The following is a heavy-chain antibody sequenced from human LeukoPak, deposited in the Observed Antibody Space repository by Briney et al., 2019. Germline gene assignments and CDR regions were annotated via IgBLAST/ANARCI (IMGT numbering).Heavy chain of an antibody. V-gene: IGHV3-21*01. CDR1: GFTFSSYS. CDR2: ISSSSSYI. D-gene: IGHD1-26*01. Sequence: GGSLRLSCAASGFTFSSYSMNWVRQAPGKGLEWVSSISSSSSYIYYADSVKGRSTISRDNAKNSLYLQMNSLRAEDTAVYYCARGIGGELLDYWGQGTLVTVSS. CDR3: ARGIGGELLDY. J-gene: IGHJ4*02.